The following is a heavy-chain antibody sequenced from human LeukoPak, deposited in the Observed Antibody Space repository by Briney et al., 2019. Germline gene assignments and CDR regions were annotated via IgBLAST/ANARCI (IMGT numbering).Heavy chain of an antibody. CDR3: AKESPPHRGYYFDS. V-gene: IGHV3-23*01. CDR2: ISEDGGAR. Sequence: GGSLRLSCAASGFTFSAYAMSWVRQAPGKGLEWVSAISEDGGARLYADSVKGRFTISRDNSENTVSLQVNSLRAGDTAVYFCAKESPPHRGYYFDSWGRGTLITVSS. CDR1: GFTFSAYA. D-gene: IGHD3-22*01. J-gene: IGHJ4*02.